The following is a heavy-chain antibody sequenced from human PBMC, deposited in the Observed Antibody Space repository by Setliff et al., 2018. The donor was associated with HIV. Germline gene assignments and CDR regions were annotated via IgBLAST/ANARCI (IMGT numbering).Heavy chain of an antibody. Sequence: PGGSLRLSCAASGFTFSNAWMNWVRQAPGKGLEWVANIKQDGREKYYVDSVKGRFTISRDNAKNSLYLQMNSLRAEDTAVYYCASPYFVVYWGQGTLVTVSS. V-gene: IGHV3-7*01. CDR2: IKQDGREK. CDR3: ASPYFVVY. CDR1: GFTFSNAW. D-gene: IGHD2-21*01. J-gene: IGHJ4*02.